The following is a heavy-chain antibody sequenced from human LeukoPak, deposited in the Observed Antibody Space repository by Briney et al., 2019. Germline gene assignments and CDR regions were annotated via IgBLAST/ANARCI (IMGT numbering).Heavy chain of an antibody. CDR2: ISSSSSYI. CDR3: ATSRAYCGGDCYSDWYFDL. D-gene: IGHD2-21*02. J-gene: IGHJ2*01. CDR1: GFTFSSYS. V-gene: IGHV3-21*01. Sequence: GGSLRLSCAASGFTFSSYSMNWVRQAPGKGLEWVSSISSSSSYIYYADSVKGRFIISRDNAKNSLYLQMNSLRAGDTAVYYCATSRAYCGGDCYSDWYFDLWGRGTLVTVSS.